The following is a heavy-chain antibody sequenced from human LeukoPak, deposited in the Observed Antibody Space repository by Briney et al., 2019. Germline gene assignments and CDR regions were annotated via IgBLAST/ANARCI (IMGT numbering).Heavy chain of an antibody. CDR3: AKDRSYYDSSGYIYYFDY. Sequence: GGSLRLSCAASGFTFSTYAMNWVRQAPGKGLEWVSGISGSGVSTYYADSVKGRFTISRDNSKNTLYLQMNSLRAEDTAVYYCAKDRSYYDSSGYIYYFDYWGQGTLVTVSS. J-gene: IGHJ4*02. D-gene: IGHD3-22*01. CDR1: GFTFSTYA. CDR2: ISGSGVST. V-gene: IGHV3-23*01.